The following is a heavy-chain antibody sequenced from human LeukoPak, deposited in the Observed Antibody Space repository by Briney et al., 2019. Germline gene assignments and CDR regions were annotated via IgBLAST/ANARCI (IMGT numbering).Heavy chain of an antibody. V-gene: IGHV3-11*06. CDR1: RFTFSAYV. J-gene: IGHJ6*02. CDR2: ITSNIDDR. Sequence: PGGSLRLSCVVSRFTFSAYVMGWVRQAPGKGLEWVAWITSNIDDRNYADSVKGRFTLSRDNSKNTLYLQMNSLRAEHTAVYYCARETYYYYGMDVWGQGTTVTVSS. CDR3: ARETYYYYGMDV.